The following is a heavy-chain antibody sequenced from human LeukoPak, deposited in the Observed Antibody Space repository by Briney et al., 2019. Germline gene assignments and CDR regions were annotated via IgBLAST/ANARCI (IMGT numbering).Heavy chain of an antibody. CDR2: IYHSGST. V-gene: IGHV4-4*02. Sequence: SETLSLTCAVSGGSISSSSWWSWVRQPPGKGLEWIGEIYHSGSTNYNPSLKSRVTISVDTSKNQFSLKLSSVTAADTAVYYCARVPKKEAVRGYYYMDVWGKGTTVTISS. CDR3: ARVPKKEAVRGYYYMDV. CDR1: GGSISSSSW. D-gene: IGHD3-10*01. J-gene: IGHJ6*03.